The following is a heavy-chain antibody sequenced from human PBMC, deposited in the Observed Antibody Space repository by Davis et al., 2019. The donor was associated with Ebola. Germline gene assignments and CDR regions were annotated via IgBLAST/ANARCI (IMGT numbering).Heavy chain of an antibody. V-gene: IGHV3-30*18. CDR2: ISYHGNYK. D-gene: IGHD3-10*01. CDR3: AQEYCANSGSYCTVFDH. Sequence: PGGSLRLSCAASGFSLSIYGMHWVRQAPGKGLEWVAGISYHGNYKYYVDSVKGRLTVSRDNSDNTLFLQMDSLRGDDTAVYYCAQEYCANSGSYCTVFDHWGQGTLVTVSS. CDR1: GFSLSIYG. J-gene: IGHJ4*02.